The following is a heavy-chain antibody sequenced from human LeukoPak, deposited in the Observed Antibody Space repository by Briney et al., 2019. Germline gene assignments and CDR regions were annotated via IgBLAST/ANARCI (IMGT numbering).Heavy chain of an antibody. CDR1: GFTVSRNY. V-gene: IGHV3-66*01. Sequence: PGGSLRLSCAASGFTVSRNYMSWVRQVPGKGLECVSVIYSGGNTYYTDSVKGRFTISRDNSKNTLYLQMNSLRAEDTAVYYCARKTDSGGQGDYWGPGTLVTVSS. CDR3: ARKTDSGGQGDY. D-gene: IGHD3-22*01. CDR2: IYSGGNT. J-gene: IGHJ4*02.